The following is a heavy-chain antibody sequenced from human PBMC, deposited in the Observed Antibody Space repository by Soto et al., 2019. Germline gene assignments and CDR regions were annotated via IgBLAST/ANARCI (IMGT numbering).Heavy chain of an antibody. Sequence: SETLSLTCAVSDGFISSSNYWSWVRQPPGKGLEWIGQVYHNGGPSYNPSLRSRVTMSIGTSKNQFSLKLSSVTAADTAVYYCARELGIAAAPWWFDPWGQGTLVTVSS. J-gene: IGHJ5*02. V-gene: IGHV4-4*02. CDR2: VYHNGGP. D-gene: IGHD6-13*01. CDR1: DGFISSSNY. CDR3: ARELGIAAAPWWFDP.